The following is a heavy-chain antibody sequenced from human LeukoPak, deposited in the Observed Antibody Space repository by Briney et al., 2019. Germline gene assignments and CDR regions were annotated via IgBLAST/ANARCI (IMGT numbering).Heavy chain of an antibody. J-gene: IGHJ6*02. CDR2: ISYDGSNK. D-gene: IGHD1-1*01. V-gene: IGHV3-30-3*01. CDR3: ARVLAVQGLGMDV. CDR1: GFTFSSYA. Sequence: GGSLRLSCAASGFTFSSYAMHWVRQAPGKGLEWVAVISYDGSNKYYADSVKGQFTISRDNSKNTLYLQMNSLRAEDTAVYYCARVLAVQGLGMDVWGQGTTVTVSS.